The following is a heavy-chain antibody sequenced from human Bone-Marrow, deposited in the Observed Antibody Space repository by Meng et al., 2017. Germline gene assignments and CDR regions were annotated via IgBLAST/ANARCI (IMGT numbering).Heavy chain of an antibody. CDR2: INAGNGNT. D-gene: IGHD6-19*01. V-gene: IGHV1-3*01. Sequence: QVQLVQSGAEVKKPGASVKVSCKASGYTFTGYYMHWVRQAPGQRLEWMGWINAGNGNTKYSQKFQGRVTITRDTSASTAYVELSSLRSEDTAVYYCARVYSSGWYWYFQHWGQGTLVTVSS. CDR1: GYTFTGYY. J-gene: IGHJ1*01. CDR3: ARVYSSGWYWYFQH.